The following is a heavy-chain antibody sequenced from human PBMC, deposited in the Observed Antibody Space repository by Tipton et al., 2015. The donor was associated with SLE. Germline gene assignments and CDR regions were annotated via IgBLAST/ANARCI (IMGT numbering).Heavy chain of an antibody. CDR3: AKHEAEPAARFDF. CDR1: GFTFSSYG. D-gene: IGHD1-14*01. V-gene: IGHV3-23*01. Sequence: GSLRLSCAASGFTFSSYGMTWVRQAPGKGLECVSDINGGGDSTYYADSVKGRFTISRDNSRKTLYLQMDSLRAEDTAIYYCAKHEAEPAARFDFWGLGTLVTVSS. J-gene: IGHJ4*01. CDR2: INGGGDST.